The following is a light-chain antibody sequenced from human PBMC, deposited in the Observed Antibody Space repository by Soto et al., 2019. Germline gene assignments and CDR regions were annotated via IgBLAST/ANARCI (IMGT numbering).Light chain of an antibody. CDR1: QTVSSDN. J-gene: IGKJ4*01. CDR2: GAS. CDR3: QHYGSSLT. V-gene: IGKV3-20*01. Sequence: EIVLTQSPGTLSLSPGERATLSCRASQTVSSDNLAWYQQKPGQAPRLLIHGASSRATGIPDRFSGSGSGTDFTLTISRLEPEDFAVYFCQHYGSSLTFGGGTQVEIK.